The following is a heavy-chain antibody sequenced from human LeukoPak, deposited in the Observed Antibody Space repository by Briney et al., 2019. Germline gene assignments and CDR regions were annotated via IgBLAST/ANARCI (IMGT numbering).Heavy chain of an antibody. V-gene: IGHV3-48*03. CDR1: GFTFSSYE. D-gene: IGHD3-3*01. Sequence: GGSLRLSCAASGFTFSSYEMNWVRQAPGKGLEWVSYISSSGIINYADSVKGRFTISRDNAKNSLYLQMNSLRAEDTAVYYCAKGVSAYDFWSGRLFAYWGQGALVTVSS. J-gene: IGHJ4*02. CDR3: AKGVSAYDFWSGRLFAY. CDR2: ISSSGII.